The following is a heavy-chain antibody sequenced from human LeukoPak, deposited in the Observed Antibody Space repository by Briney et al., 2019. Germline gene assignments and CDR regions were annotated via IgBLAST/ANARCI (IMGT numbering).Heavy chain of an antibody. CDR2: ISISSSYI. CDR3: ARDLMVTAPIDY. Sequence: GGSLRLSCAASGFTFSSYAMSWVRQAPGKGLECVASISISSSYIYYAESVKGRFTISRDNAKNSLYLQMNSLRAEDTAVYYCARDLMVTAPIDYWGQGTPVTVSS. D-gene: IGHD2-21*02. V-gene: IGHV3-21*01. CDR1: GFTFSSYA. J-gene: IGHJ4*02.